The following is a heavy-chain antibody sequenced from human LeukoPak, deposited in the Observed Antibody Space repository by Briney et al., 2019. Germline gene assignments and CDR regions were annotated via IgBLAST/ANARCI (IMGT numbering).Heavy chain of an antibody. CDR3: ARERGSSGPLDV. J-gene: IGHJ6*04. CDR1: GGSFSGYY. V-gene: IGHV4-34*01. D-gene: IGHD6-19*01. CDR2: INHSGST. Sequence: SETLSLTCAVYGGSFSGYYWSWIRQPPGKGLEWIGEINHSGSTNYNPSLKSRVTISVDTSKNQFSLKLSSVTAADTAVYYCARERGSSGPLDVWGKGPTVTVSS.